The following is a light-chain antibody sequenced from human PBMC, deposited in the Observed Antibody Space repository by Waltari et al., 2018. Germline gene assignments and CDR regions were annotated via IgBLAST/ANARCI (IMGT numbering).Light chain of an antibody. CDR3: CSYAGSYTWV. J-gene: IGLJ3*02. CDR1: SSDVGGYNY. CDR2: DAS. Sequence: QSALTQPRSVSGSPGQSVTISCTGTSSDVGGYNYVSWYQQHPGKAPKLMIYDASTRPSGVPDRFSGSKSGNSASLTISGLQAEDEADYYCCSYAGSYTWVFGGGTKLTVL. V-gene: IGLV2-11*01.